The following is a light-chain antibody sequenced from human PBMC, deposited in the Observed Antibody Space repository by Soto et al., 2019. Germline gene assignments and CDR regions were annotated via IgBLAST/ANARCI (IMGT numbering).Light chain of an antibody. CDR1: SSNIGAGFD. CDR3: QSYDSSLSGVI. V-gene: IGLV1-40*01. Sequence: QSVLTQPPSVSGAPGQRVTISCTGSSSNIGAGFDVHWYQHLPGTAPKVLIYGNNNRPSGVPDRFSGSQSGTSASLAITGLQAEDEADYYCQSYDSSLSGVIFGGGTKLIVL. J-gene: IGLJ2*01. CDR2: GNN.